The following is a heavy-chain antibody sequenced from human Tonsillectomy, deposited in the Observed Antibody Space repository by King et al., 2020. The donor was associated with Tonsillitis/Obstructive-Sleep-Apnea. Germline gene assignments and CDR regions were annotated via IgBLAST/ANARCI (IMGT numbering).Heavy chain of an antibody. J-gene: IGHJ6*04. V-gene: IGHV5-10-1*03. CDR3: ASAPDGRDG. CDR1: VSTFNPYW. CDR2: IDPSDSYI. Sequence: VPLVASGAAVTPPGESLRLSCTGFVSTFNPYWLSWVRQMPGQGLEWLGRIDPSDSYISYNPSFQGPVTISADKSFSTVSLQWRSLKAAATAREDGASAPDGRDGGGKGTTGT.